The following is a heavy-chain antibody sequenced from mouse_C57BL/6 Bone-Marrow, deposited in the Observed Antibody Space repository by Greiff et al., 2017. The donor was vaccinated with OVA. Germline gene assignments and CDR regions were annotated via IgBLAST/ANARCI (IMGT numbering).Heavy chain of an antibody. D-gene: IGHD1-1*01. CDR1: GFTFSSYT. J-gene: IGHJ3*01. V-gene: IGHV5-9*01. CDR3: ARQILPYYYGSSYWFAY. CDR2: ISGGGGNT. Sequence: EVKLVESGGGLVKPGGSLKLSCAASGFTFSSYTMSWVRQTPEKRLEWVATISGGGGNTYYPDSVKGRFTISRDNAKNTLYLQMSRLRSEDTALYYCARQILPYYYGSSYWFAYWGQGTLVTVSA.